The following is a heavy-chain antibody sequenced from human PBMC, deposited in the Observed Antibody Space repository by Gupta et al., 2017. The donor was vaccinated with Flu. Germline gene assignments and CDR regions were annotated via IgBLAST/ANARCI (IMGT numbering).Heavy chain of an antibody. J-gene: IGHJ6*02. V-gene: IGHV3-33*01. CDR3: ARERPAPYYGMDV. CDR1: GFTFSTYG. CDR2: IYYDGSNK. Sequence: ASGFTFSTYGMHWVRQAPGKGLEWVAAIYYDGSNKYYADSVKGRFTISRDNYKNTLYLQMNTLRAEDTSVYYCARERPAPYYGMDVWGQGTTVTVSS.